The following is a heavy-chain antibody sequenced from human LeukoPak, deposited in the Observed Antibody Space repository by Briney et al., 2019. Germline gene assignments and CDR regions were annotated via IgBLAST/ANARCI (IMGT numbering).Heavy chain of an antibody. V-gene: IGHV3-23*01. J-gene: IGHJ3*02. Sequence: GGSLRLSCAASGFTFSSYAMSWVRQAPGKGLEWVSAISGSGGSTYYADSVKGRFTISRDNSKNTLYLQMNSLRAEDTAVYYCAKGITMVRGVEFGAFDIWGQGTMVTVSS. CDR1: GFTFSSYA. CDR3: AKGITMVRGVEFGAFDI. CDR2: ISGSGGST. D-gene: IGHD3-10*01.